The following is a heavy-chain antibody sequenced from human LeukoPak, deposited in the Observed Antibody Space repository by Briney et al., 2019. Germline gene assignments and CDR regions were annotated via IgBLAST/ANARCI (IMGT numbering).Heavy chain of an antibody. Sequence: GGPLRLSCAASGFTFSSYSMNWVRQAPGKGLEWVSSISSSSSYIYYADSVKGRFTISRDNAKNSLYLQMNSLRAEDTAVYYCARVKSGAWFDPWGQGTLVTVSS. J-gene: IGHJ5*02. D-gene: IGHD4-17*01. CDR2: ISSSSSYI. CDR1: GFTFSSYS. CDR3: ARVKSGAWFDP. V-gene: IGHV3-21*01.